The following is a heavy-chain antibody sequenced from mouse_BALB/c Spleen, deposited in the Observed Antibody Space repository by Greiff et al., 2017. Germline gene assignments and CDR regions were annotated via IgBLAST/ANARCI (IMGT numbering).Heavy chain of an antibody. D-gene: IGHD2-4*01. J-gene: IGHJ4*01. CDR3: ARSDYDHAMDN. CDR1: GFTFSSFG. Sequence: DVKLVESGGDLVKPGGSLKLSCAASGFTFSSFGMHWVRQAPEKGLEWVAYISSGSSTIYYADTVKGRFTISRDNPKNTLFLQMTSLRSEDTAMYYCARSDYDHAMDNWGQGTSDTVSS. V-gene: IGHV5-17*02. CDR2: ISSGSSTI.